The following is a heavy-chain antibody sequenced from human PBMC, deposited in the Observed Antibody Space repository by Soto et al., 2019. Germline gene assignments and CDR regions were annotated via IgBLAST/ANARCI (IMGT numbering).Heavy chain of an antibody. CDR2: INSDSGGT. CDR1: GYTFTDYY. D-gene: IGHD2-2*01. J-gene: IGHJ5*02. Sequence: QVQLVQSGAEVKEPGASVKVSCKTSGYTFTDYYIYWVRQAPGQGLEWMGWINSDSGGTYCAQNFQGRVTMTRDTSISTAYVELTRLTPDDTAVYYCARPFCGSNSCHGWFAPWGQGTLVTVSS. CDR3: ARPFCGSNSCHGWFAP. V-gene: IGHV1-2*02.